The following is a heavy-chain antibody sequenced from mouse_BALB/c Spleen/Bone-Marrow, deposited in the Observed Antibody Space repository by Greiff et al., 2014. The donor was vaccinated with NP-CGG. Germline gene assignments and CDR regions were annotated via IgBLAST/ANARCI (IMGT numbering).Heavy chain of an antibody. Sequence: EVQVVESGGALVKPGGSLKLSCAASGFTFSSYGMSWVRQTPDKRLEWVATISSGDGYTYYPDSVKGRFTISRDNAKNTLYLQMSSLTSEDSAMYYCARQRGGGYYGFFAYWGQGTLVTVSA. CDR1: GFTFSSYG. CDR3: ARQRGGGYYGFFAY. D-gene: IGHD1-1*01. V-gene: IGHV5-6*01. J-gene: IGHJ3*01. CDR2: ISSGDGYT.